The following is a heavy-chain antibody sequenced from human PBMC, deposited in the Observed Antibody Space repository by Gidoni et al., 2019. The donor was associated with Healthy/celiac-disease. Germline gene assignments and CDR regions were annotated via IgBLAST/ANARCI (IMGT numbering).Heavy chain of an antibody. CDR2: IYTSGST. V-gene: IGHV4-61*02. J-gene: IGHJ4*02. D-gene: IGHD4-17*01. CDR3: AREFDDYDSYFDY. Sequence: IRQPAGKGLEWIGRIYTSGSTNYNPSLKSRVTISVDTSKNQFSLKLSSVTAADTAVYYCAREFDDYDSYFDYWGQGTLVTVSS.